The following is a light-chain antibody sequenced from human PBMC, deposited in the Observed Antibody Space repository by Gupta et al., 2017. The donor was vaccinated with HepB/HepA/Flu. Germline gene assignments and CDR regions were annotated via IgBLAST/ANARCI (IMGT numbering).Light chain of an antibody. V-gene: IGKV1-39*01. J-gene: IGKJ2*01. Sequence: DIQMTQSPSSLSASVGDRVTITCRASQSISSYLNWYQQKPGRAPKLLIFAASSLQSGVPSRFSGRGSGTDFTLTISRLQPEDFATYYCQQSYTNPYTFGQGTKLEIK. CDR2: AAS. CDR1: QSISSY. CDR3: QQSYTNPYT.